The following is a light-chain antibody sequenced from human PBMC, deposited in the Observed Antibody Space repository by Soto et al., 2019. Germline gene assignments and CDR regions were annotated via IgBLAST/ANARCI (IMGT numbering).Light chain of an antibody. CDR1: QSVTNNY. CDR3: QQSSYSPLT. V-gene: IGKV3-20*01. CDR2: SAS. J-gene: IGKJ4*01. Sequence: EIVLTQSPGTLSLSPGERATLSCRASQSVTNNYLAWYQQKPGQAPRLLIYSASSRATGIPDRFSGSGSGKDFAITISRLEPEDFAVYFCQQSSYSPLTFGGGTKVEI.